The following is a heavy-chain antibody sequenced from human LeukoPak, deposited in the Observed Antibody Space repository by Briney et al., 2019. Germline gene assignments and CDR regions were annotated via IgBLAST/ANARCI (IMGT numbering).Heavy chain of an antibody. CDR2: IYYSGSI. CDR3: ARAPRRQWPQGSLFDP. CDR1: GGSLSSYY. Sequence: SETLSLTCTVSGGSLSSYYWTWIRQPPGKGLEWIGYIYYSGSIYYNPPLKSRVTISVDTSKNQFSLKLSSLTAADTAVYSCARAPRRQWPQGSLFDPWGQGTLVTVSS. J-gene: IGHJ5*02. V-gene: IGHV4-59*12. D-gene: IGHD6-19*01.